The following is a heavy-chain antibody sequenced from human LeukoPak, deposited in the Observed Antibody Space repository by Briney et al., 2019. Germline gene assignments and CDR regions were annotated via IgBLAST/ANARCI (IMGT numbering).Heavy chain of an antibody. CDR3: ARGPLRFLEWLLYRNWFDP. CDR1: GFTFSSYA. Sequence: GRSLRLSCAASGFTFSSYAMHWVRQAPGKGLEWVAVISYDGSNKYYADSVKGRFTISRDNSKNTLYLQMNSLRAEDTAVYYCARGPLRFLEWLLYRNWFDPWGQGTLVTVSS. CDR2: ISYDGSNK. J-gene: IGHJ5*02. D-gene: IGHD3-3*01. V-gene: IGHV3-30*04.